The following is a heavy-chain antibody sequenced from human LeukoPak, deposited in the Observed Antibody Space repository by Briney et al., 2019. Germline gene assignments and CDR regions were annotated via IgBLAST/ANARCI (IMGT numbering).Heavy chain of an antibody. D-gene: IGHD3-3*01. CDR2: ISSSSTTI. V-gene: IGHV3-48*04. CDR3: ARGVGPRLEWLFLDY. CDR1: GFTFSAYG. J-gene: IGHJ4*02. Sequence: GGSLRLSCAASGFTFSAYGMNWVRQSPGKGLELVSYISSSSTTIYYSDSVKGRFTISRDNAEESLYLQMGSLRAEDTAVYYCARGVGPRLEWLFLDYWGQGTLVTVSS.